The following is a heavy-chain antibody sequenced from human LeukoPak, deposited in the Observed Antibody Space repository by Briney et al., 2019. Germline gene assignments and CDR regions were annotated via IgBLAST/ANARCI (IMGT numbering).Heavy chain of an antibody. V-gene: IGHV3-66*02. CDR2: IYSGGST. CDR3: AKDLYYYDSSGYGAFDY. CDR1: GFTVRSNY. J-gene: IGHJ4*02. D-gene: IGHD3-22*01. Sequence: GGSLRLSCAASGFTVRSNYMSWVRQAPGKGLEWVSDIYSGGSTHYADSVKGRFTISRDNSKNTLYLQMNSLRAEDTAVYYCAKDLYYYDSSGYGAFDYWRQGTLVTVSS.